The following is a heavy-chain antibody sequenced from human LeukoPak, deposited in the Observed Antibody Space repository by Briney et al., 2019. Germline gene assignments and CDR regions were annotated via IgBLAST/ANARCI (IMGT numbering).Heavy chain of an antibody. V-gene: IGHV3-48*03. D-gene: IGHD5-24*01. CDR2: ITNSGSSI. J-gene: IGHJ4*02. CDR3: ATTRDGPFAY. CDR1: GFTFSSYE. Sequence: PGGSLRLSCAASGFTFSSYELNWVRQAPGKGLEWLSHITNSGSSIHYADSVKGRFTISRDNAKNSLYLQMNSLRAEDTAVYYCATTRDGPFAYWGQGNLGTVSS.